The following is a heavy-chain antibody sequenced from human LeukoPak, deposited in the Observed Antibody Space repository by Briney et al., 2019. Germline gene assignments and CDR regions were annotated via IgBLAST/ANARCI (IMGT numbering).Heavy chain of an antibody. V-gene: IGHV4-39*01. Sequence: SETLSLTCTVSGGXISSRSFYWGWIRQPPGKGLEWVGSIYYSGSTYYNPSLKSRVTISVDTSKNQFSLKLSSVTAADTAVYYCARHEPLYSSGLGVEDYWGQGSLVTVSS. CDR1: GGXISSRSFY. J-gene: IGHJ4*02. D-gene: IGHD6-19*01. CDR3: ARHEPLYSSGLGVEDY. CDR2: IYYSGST.